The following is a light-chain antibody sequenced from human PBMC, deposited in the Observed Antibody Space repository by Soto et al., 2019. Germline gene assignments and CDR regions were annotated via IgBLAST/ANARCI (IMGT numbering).Light chain of an antibody. CDR3: MQGTYWPFT. CDR1: QTLVYSDGKIY. J-gene: IGKJ3*01. V-gene: IGKV2-30*01. CDR2: MVS. Sequence: DVVMAQSPLSLPVTLGQPASITCRSSQTLVYSDGKIYLNWFQQRPGQPPRRLIYMVSNRESGVPDRFSGSGSGTDFTLEISRVEAEDVVIYYCMQGTYWPFTFGPGTKVDIK.